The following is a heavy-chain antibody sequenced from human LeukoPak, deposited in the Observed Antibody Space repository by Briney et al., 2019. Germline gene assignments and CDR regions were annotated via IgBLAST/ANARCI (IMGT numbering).Heavy chain of an antibody. Sequence: NASETLSLTCAVYGGSFSGYYWSWIRQPPGKGLEWIGEINHSGSTNYNPSLKSRVTISVDTSKNQSSLKLSSVTAADTAVYYCARGRRWAAAAILYWGQGTLVTVSS. CDR3: ARGRRWAAAAILY. D-gene: IGHD6-13*01. CDR2: INHSGST. J-gene: IGHJ4*02. V-gene: IGHV4-34*01. CDR1: GGSFSGYY.